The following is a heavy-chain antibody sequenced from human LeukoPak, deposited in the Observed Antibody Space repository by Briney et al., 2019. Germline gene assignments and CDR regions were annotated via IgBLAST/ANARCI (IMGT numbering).Heavy chain of an antibody. Sequence: PGGSLRLSCAVSGFTVSNNFMTWVHQAPGKGLEWVSVIYNDGSTYNADSVKGRFTISRDNSKNTVYLQMYSLRTEDTAVYYCAGEEYLGDHERGYDYWGQGTLVTVSS. CDR1: GFTVSNNF. D-gene: IGHD2-21*02. CDR3: AGEEYLGDHERGYDY. V-gene: IGHV3-66*01. J-gene: IGHJ4*02. CDR2: IYNDGST.